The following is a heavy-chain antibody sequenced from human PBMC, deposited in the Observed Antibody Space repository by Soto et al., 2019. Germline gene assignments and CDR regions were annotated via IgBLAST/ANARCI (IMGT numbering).Heavy chain of an antibody. CDR3: ESVYRPDIVVVPAANGIDV. CDR1: GGSFSGYY. D-gene: IGHD2-2*01. J-gene: IGHJ6*02. Sequence: SETLSLTCAVYGGSFSGYYWSWIRQPPGKGLEWIGEINHSGSTNYNPSLKSRVTISVDTSKNQFSLKLSSVTAADTAVYYCESVYRPDIVVVPAANGIDVWGQGNTVTVSS. V-gene: IGHV4-34*01. CDR2: INHSGST.